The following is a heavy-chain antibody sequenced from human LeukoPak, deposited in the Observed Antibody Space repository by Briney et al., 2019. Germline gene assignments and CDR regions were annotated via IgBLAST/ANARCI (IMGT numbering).Heavy chain of an antibody. V-gene: IGHV3-23*01. CDR3: AKDLRGSYTPRSSDAFDI. D-gene: IGHD1-26*01. CDR2: ISGSGGST. J-gene: IGHJ3*02. Sequence: GGSLRLSCAASGFTFSSYGMSWVGQAPGKGLEWVSAISGSGGSTYYADSVKGRFTISRDNSKNTLYLQMNSLRAEDTAVYYCAKDLRGSYTPRSSDAFDIWGQGTMVTVSS. CDR1: GFTFSSYG.